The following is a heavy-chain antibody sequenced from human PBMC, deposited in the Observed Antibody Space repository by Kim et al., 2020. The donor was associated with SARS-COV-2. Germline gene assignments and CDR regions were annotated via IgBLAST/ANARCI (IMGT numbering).Heavy chain of an antibody. CDR3: ARDELGYCSGGSCPYFDY. J-gene: IGHJ4*02. D-gene: IGHD2-15*01. V-gene: IGHV1-18*01. CDR2: ISGYNGNT. CDR1: GYTFTSYG. Sequence: ASVKVSCKASGYTFTSYGISWVRQAPGQGLEWMGWISGYNGNTNYAQKLQGRVTMTTDTSTSTAYMEVRSLRYDDTAVYYCARDELGYCSGGSCPYFDYWGQGTLVTVSS.